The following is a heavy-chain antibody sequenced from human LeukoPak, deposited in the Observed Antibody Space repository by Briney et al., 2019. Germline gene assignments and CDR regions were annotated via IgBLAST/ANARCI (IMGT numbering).Heavy chain of an antibody. J-gene: IGHJ6*02. CDR3: ARDPKRRIAAAGHQGYYYYGMDV. CDR2: IYYSGST. Sequence: SETLSLTCTVSGGSISSGDYYRSWIRQPPGKGLEWIGYIYYSGSTYYNPSLKSRVTISVDTSKNQFSLKLSSVTAADTAVYYCARDPKRRIAAAGHQGYYYYGMDVWGQGTTVTVSS. CDR1: GGSISSGDYY. D-gene: IGHD6-13*01. V-gene: IGHV4-30-4*02.